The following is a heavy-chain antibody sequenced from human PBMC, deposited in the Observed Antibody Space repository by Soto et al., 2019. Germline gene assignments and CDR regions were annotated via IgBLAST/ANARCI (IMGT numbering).Heavy chain of an antibody. V-gene: IGHV1-18*01. CDR3: AREAGVSGELYY. CDR2: ISAYNGNT. CDR1: GYIFASYG. D-gene: IGHD1-7*01. J-gene: IGHJ4*02. Sequence: QVQLVQSGPEVKKPGASVKVSCKASGYIFASYGISWVRQAPGQGLEWMGWISAYNGNTNYAQKLQGRVARTTDTSTSTADMELRSRRADDTAVYYCAREAGVSGELYYWGQGNRVTVSS.